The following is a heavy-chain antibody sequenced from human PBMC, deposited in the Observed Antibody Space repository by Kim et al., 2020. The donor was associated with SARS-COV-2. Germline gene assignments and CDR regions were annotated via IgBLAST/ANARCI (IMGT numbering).Heavy chain of an antibody. D-gene: IGHD3-16*01. Sequence: GGSLRLSCTGSGFTFSDFAVSWVRQAPGKGLEWVGFIRSKTYGGTAQYAASVKGRITISRYDSKSVAYLQMNGLKTEDTAVYYCPRDCMPVYSNFVWAFDYWGQGTLVTGSS. J-gene: IGHJ4*02. CDR3: PRDCMPVYSNFVWAFDY. V-gene: IGHV3-49*04. CDR1: GFTFSDFA. CDR2: IRSKTYGGTA.